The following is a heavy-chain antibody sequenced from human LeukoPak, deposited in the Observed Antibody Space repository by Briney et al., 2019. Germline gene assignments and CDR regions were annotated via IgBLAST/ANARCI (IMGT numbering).Heavy chain of an antibody. V-gene: IGHV3-23*01. J-gene: IGHJ4*02. Sequence: GGSLGLSCAASGFTFISYAMSWVRQAPGKGLEWVSAISGSGGSTYYADSVKGRFTISRDNSKNTLYLQMNSLRAEDTAVYYCAKDPYTYGAYYFDYWGQGTLVTVSS. CDR2: ISGSGGST. CDR1: GFTFISYA. CDR3: AKDPYTYGAYYFDY. D-gene: IGHD4-17*01.